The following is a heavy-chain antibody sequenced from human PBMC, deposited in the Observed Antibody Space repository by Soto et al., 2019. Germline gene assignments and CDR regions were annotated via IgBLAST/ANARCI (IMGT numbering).Heavy chain of an antibody. CDR1: GGSISSGGYY. Sequence: QVQLQESGPGLVKPSQTLSLTCTVSGGSISSGGYYWSWIRQHPGKGLVGYGDIYYSGSTYYNPSPKIRVTISVDTSKNHFSLKLSSVTAPDTAVYYCARGGRRSPGMDVWGQGTTVTVSS. D-gene: IGHD3-16*01. CDR2: IYYSGST. J-gene: IGHJ6*02. V-gene: IGHV4-31*03. CDR3: ARGGRRSPGMDV.